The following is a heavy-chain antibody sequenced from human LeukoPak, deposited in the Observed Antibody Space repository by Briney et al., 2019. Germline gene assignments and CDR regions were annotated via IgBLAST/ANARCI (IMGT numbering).Heavy chain of an antibody. V-gene: IGHV1-69*01. CDR1: GGTFSRYA. J-gene: IGHJ4*02. CDR3: ARSPYVWGSYRAYYFDY. Sequence: ASVYFPCTFSGGTFSRYAVRLVGQAPGQGLEWMGGIIPIFGTANYAQKFQGRVTITADESTSTAYMELSSLRSEDTAVYYCARSPYVWGSYRAYYFDYWGQGTLVTVSS. CDR2: IIPIFGTA. D-gene: IGHD3-16*02.